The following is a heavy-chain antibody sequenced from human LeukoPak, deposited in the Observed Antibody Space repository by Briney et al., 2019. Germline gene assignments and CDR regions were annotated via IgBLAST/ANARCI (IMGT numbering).Heavy chain of an antibody. Sequence: ASVKVSCKASGYTFTGYYMHWVRQAPGQGLEWMGWINPNSGGTNYAQKFQERVTITRDMSTSTAYMELSSLRSEDTAVYYRAAAQYYYDTHTFDYWGQGTLVTVSS. J-gene: IGHJ4*02. D-gene: IGHD3-22*01. CDR1: GYTFTGYY. CDR3: AAAQYYYDTHTFDY. V-gene: IGHV1-2*02. CDR2: INPNSGGT.